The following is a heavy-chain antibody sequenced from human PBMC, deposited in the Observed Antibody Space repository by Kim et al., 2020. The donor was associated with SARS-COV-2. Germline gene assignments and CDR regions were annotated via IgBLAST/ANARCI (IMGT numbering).Heavy chain of an antibody. J-gene: IGHJ3*02. D-gene: IGHD3-9*01. V-gene: IGHV3-21*01. Sequence: GGSLRLSCAASGFTFSSYGMNWVRQAPGKGLEWVSSISSSGSYIYYADSVKGRFTISRDNAKNSLYLQMNSLRAEDTAVYYCARDQINYDIVTGYYSGAFEIWGPGTMVTVSS. CDR3: ARDQINYDIVTGYYSGAFEI. CDR2: ISSSGSYI. CDR1: GFTFSSYG.